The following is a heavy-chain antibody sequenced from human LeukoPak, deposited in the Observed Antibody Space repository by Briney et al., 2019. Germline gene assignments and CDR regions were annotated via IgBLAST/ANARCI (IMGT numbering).Heavy chain of an antibody. Sequence: ASVKVSCKXSGYTLTELSMHWVRQAPGKGLEWMGGFDPEDGETIYSQKFQGRVTMTEDTSTDTAYMELSSLRSEDTAVYYCATGMVTHPDAFDIWGQGTMVTVSS. D-gene: IGHD2-21*02. CDR1: GYTLTELS. J-gene: IGHJ3*02. CDR3: ATGMVTHPDAFDI. V-gene: IGHV1-24*01. CDR2: FDPEDGET.